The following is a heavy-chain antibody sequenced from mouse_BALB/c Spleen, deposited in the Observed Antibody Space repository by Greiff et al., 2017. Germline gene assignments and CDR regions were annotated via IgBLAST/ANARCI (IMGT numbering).Heavy chain of an antibody. CDR2: ISSGGGNT. CDR3: ARYEGGGLRRPYYYAMDY. V-gene: IGHV5-9*03. Sequence: EVMLVESGGGLVKPGGSLKLSGAASGFTFSSYTMSGVRQTPEKRLEWVATISSGGGNTYYPDSVKGRFTISRDNAKNNLYLQMSSLRSEDTALYYCARYEGGGLRRPYYYAMDYWGQGTSVTVSS. D-gene: IGHD2-4*01. CDR1: GFTFSSYT. J-gene: IGHJ4*01.